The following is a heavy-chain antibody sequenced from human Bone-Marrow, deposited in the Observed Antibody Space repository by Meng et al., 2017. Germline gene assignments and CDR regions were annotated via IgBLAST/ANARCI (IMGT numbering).Heavy chain of an antibody. J-gene: IGHJ4*02. V-gene: IGHV1-69*06. CDR3: ARNIRLGELSSYLDY. CDR1: GGTFSSYA. Sequence: SVKVSCKASGGTFSSYAISWVRQAPGQGLEWMGGIIPIFGTANYAQKFQGRVTITADKSTSTAYMELSSLRSEDTAVYYCARNIRLGELSSYLDYWGQGTLVTVSS. D-gene: IGHD3-16*02. CDR2: IIPIFGTA.